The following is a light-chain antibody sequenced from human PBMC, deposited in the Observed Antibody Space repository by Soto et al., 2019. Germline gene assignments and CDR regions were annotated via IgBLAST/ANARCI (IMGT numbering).Light chain of an antibody. J-gene: IGKJ4*01. V-gene: IGKV1-5*03. CDR3: QQYNSYPT. CDR1: QSISSW. Sequence: DIQMTQSPSTLSASVGDRVTITCRASQSISSWLAWYQQKPGKAPKLLIYKASSLESGVPSRFSGSGSGTEFNLTISSLQPDDFETYYCQQYNSYPTFGGGTKVEIK. CDR2: KAS.